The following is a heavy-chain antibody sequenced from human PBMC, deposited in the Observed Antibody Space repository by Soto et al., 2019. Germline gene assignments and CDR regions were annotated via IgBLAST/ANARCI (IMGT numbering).Heavy chain of an antibody. Sequence: EVQLLESGGGLVQTGGSLRLSCAASEFTFSSYSMIWCRQAPGKGLEWVSGVNGGGDITYYAESVKGRFTISRDNSKNTPYLQMNSLRAEDTAVFYWARGHFGVTMDVWGQGTRATVSS. CDR3: ARGHFGVTMDV. CDR2: VNGGGDIT. V-gene: IGHV3-23*01. CDR1: EFTFSSYS. D-gene: IGHD3-3*01. J-gene: IGHJ6*02.